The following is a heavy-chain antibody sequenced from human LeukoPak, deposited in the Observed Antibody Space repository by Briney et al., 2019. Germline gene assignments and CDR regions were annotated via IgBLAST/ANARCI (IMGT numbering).Heavy chain of an antibody. Sequence: ASVKVSCKASGYTFTGYYMHWVRQAPGQGLEWMGRINPNSGGTNYAQKFQGRVTMTRDTSISTAYMELSRLRSDDTAVYYCASRTSGSYSDYWDQGTLVPVSS. CDR1: GYTFTGYY. J-gene: IGHJ4*02. D-gene: IGHD1-26*01. CDR2: INPNSGGT. CDR3: ASRTSGSYSDY. V-gene: IGHV1-2*06.